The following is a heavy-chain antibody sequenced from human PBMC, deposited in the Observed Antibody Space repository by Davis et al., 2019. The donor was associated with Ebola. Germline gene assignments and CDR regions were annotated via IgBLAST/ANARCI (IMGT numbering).Heavy chain of an antibody. D-gene: IGHD3-3*01. J-gene: IGHJ4*02. CDR3: ARGRFLEWLFAGGY. CDR2: MNPNSGNT. V-gene: IGHV1-8*01. CDR1: GYTLTSYD. Sequence: AASVKVSCKASGYTLTSYDINWVRQATGQGLEWMGRMNPNSGNTGYAQKFQGRVTMTRNTSISTAYMELSSLRSEDTAVYYCARGRFLEWLFAGGYWGQGTRVTVSS.